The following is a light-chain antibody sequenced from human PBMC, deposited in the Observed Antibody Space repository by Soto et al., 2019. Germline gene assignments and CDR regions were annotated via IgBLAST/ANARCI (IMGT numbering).Light chain of an antibody. Sequence: EVVLTQSPGTLSFSPGERATLSCRASQSVSSSYLAWYQQKPGQAPRLLIYGASSRATGILDRFSGSGSGTDFTLTISRLEPEDFAVYYCQQYGSSPPLTFGGGTKVDIK. CDR3: QQYGSSPPLT. J-gene: IGKJ4*01. CDR2: GAS. CDR1: QSVSSSY. V-gene: IGKV3-20*01.